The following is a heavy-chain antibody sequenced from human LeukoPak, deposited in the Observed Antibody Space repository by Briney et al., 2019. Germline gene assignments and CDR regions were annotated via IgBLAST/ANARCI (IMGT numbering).Heavy chain of an antibody. Sequence: SETLSLTCAVSGGSISSSNWWSWVRQPPGKGLEWIGEIYHSGSTNYNPSPKSRVTISVDKSKNQFSLKLSSVTAADTAVYYCARDCSGGSCYSKNYYYYYGMDVWGQGTTVTVSS. CDR3: ARDCSGGSCYSKNYYYYYGMDV. V-gene: IGHV4-4*02. J-gene: IGHJ6*02. CDR2: IYHSGST. D-gene: IGHD2-15*01. CDR1: GGSISSSNW.